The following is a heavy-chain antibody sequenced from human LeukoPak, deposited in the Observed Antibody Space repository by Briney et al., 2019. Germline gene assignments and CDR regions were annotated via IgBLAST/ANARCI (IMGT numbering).Heavy chain of an antibody. Sequence: GGSLRLSCAASGFTVSSHYMSWVRQAPGKGLEWVSVIYSGGSTYYADSVKGRFTISRDNSKNTLYLQMNSLRAEDTAVYYCARDVAYYDILTVSLNYYYMDVWGKGTTVTVSS. D-gene: IGHD3-9*01. CDR1: GFTVSSHY. J-gene: IGHJ6*03. CDR3: ARDVAYYDILTVSLNYYYMDV. V-gene: IGHV3-53*01. CDR2: IYSGGST.